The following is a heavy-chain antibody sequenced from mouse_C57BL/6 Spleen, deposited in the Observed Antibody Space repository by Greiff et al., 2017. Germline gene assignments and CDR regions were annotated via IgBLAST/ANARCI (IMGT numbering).Heavy chain of an antibody. Sequence: EVQLQQSGPELVKPGASVKMSCKASGYTFTDYNMHWVKQSHGKSLEWIGYINPNNGGTSYNQKFKGKATLTVNKSSSTAYMELRSLTSEDSAVYYCARGAEVVAYYYAMDYWGQGTSVTVSS. V-gene: IGHV1-22*01. J-gene: IGHJ4*01. CDR1: GYTFTDYN. D-gene: IGHD1-1*01. CDR3: ARGAEVVAYYYAMDY. CDR2: INPNNGGT.